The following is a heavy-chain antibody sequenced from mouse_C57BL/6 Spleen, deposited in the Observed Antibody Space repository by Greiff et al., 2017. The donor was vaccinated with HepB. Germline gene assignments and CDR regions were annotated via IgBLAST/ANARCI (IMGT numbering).Heavy chain of an antibody. Sequence: VQLQQSGPELVKPGASVKISCKASGYTFTDYYMNWVKQSHGKSLEWIGDINPNNGGTSYNQKFKGKATLTVDKSSSTAYMELRSLTSEDSAVYYCARDNGYDEFAYWGQGTLVTVSA. CDR2: INPNNGGT. D-gene: IGHD2-2*01. J-gene: IGHJ3*01. CDR1: GYTFTDYY. V-gene: IGHV1-26*01. CDR3: ARDNGYDEFAY.